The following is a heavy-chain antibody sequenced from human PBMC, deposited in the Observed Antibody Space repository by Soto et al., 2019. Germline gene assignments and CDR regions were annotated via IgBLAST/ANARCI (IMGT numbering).Heavy chain of an antibody. J-gene: IGHJ6*02. CDR2: IYPGDSDT. CDR3: AASIFYYGMDV. CDR1: GYTFTDYW. V-gene: IGHV5-51*01. Sequence: GESLKISCKGSGYTFTDYWIGWVRQMPGKGLEWMGIIYPGDSDTKYNPSFQGQVTISADKSITTTYLQWSSLKASGTAIYYCAASIFYYGMDVWGQGTTVTVSS.